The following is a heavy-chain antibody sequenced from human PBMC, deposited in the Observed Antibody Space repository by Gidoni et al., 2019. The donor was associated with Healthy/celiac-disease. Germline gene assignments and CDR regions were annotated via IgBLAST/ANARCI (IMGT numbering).Heavy chain of an antibody. CDR3: ARFGGPPLVYYYYYMDV. V-gene: IGHV4-59*01. CDR2: IYYSGST. J-gene: IGHJ6*03. CDR1: GGSISTYY. D-gene: IGHD3-16*01. Sequence: QVQLQESGPGLVKPSETLSLTCTVSGGSISTYYWSWIRQPPGKGLEWIGYIYYSGSTNYNPSLKSRVTISVDTSKNQFSLKLSSVTAADTAVYYCARFGGPPLVYYYYYMDVWGKGTTVTVSS.